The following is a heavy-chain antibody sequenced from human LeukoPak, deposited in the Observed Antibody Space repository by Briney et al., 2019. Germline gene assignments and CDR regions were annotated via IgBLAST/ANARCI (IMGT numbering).Heavy chain of an antibody. CDR3: ARGSHIHYYYMDV. D-gene: IGHD2-21*01. V-gene: IGHV3-7*01. Sequence: AGGSLRLSCAASGFTFSSYWMSWVRQAPGKGLEWVANIKQDGSEKYYVDSVKGRFTISRDNAKNSLYLQMNSLRAENTAAYYCARGSHIHYYYMDVWGKGTTVTVSS. J-gene: IGHJ6*03. CDR1: GFTFSSYW. CDR2: IKQDGSEK.